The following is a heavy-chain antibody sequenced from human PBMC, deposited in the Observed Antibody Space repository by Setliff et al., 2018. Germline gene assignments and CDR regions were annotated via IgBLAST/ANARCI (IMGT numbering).Heavy chain of an antibody. J-gene: IGHJ4*02. CDR2: INHSGST. CDR3: ASVDIVLMAYAL. V-gene: IGHV4-39*07. Sequence: PSETLSLTCTVSGGSISSGSSYWMSWVRQPPGKGLEWIGEINHSGSTNYNPSLKSRVTISVDTSKNQFSLKLSSVTAADTAVYYCASVDIVLMAYALWGQGTLVTVSS. D-gene: IGHD2-8*01. CDR1: GGSISSGSSYW.